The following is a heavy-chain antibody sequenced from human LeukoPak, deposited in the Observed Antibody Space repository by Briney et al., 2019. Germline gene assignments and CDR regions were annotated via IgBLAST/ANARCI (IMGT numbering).Heavy chain of an antibody. Sequence: ASVKVSCKASGYTFTSYFMYWVRQAPAQGLEWMGIINPSGGNTNYAQRFQGRVTMTRDTSTSTVYMELSSLRSEDTAMYYCARDRTHYYESSGYYSRWEYWGQGTLVTVSS. V-gene: IGHV1-46*01. CDR3: ARDRTHYYESSGYYSRWEY. CDR2: INPSGGNT. J-gene: IGHJ4*02. CDR1: GYTFTSYF. D-gene: IGHD3-22*01.